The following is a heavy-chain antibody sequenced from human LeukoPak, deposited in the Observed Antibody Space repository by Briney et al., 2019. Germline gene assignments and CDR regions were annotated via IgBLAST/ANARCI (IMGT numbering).Heavy chain of an antibody. Sequence: SVKVSCKVSGDTLIALSLHWVRQAPGKGLEWMGGFDPEDGERIYAQKFQGRVTMIEDTSTDTAYMDLSSLSSEDTAIYYCATRVFGVLTAFDYWGQGTMLTVSS. V-gene: IGHV1-24*01. CDR3: ATRVFGVLTAFDY. D-gene: IGHD3-3*01. J-gene: IGHJ4*02. CDR1: GDTLIALS. CDR2: FDPEDGER.